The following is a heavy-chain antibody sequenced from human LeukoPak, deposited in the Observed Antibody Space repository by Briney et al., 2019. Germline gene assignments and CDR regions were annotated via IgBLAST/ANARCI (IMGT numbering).Heavy chain of an antibody. CDR1: GFTFSSYV. CDR3: AKERVQPLPNYHMDV. CDR2: IVDTGDGT. Sequence: GGSLRLSCAASGFTFSSYVMSWVREAPGKGLEWVSTIVDTGDGTFYADSVRGRFTISRDSSKNTLYLQMNSLRADDTAVYYCAKERVQPLPNYHMDVWGKGTTVTVSS. D-gene: IGHD4/OR15-4a*01. J-gene: IGHJ6*03. V-gene: IGHV3-23*01.